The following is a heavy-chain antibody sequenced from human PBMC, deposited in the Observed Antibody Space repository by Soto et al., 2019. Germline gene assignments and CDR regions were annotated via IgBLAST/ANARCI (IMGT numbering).Heavy chain of an antibody. CDR2: IYWHDDK. D-gene: IGHD6-13*01. CDR3: AHRGGAAVGLYYFDY. Sequence: SGPTLVNPTQPLTLTCTFSGFSLSTTGVGVSLIRQPPGKALEWLALIYWHDDKRYSPSLKSRLTITKDTSKNQVVLTMTNMDPVDTATYYCAHRGGAAVGLYYFDYWGQGALVTVYS. J-gene: IGHJ4*02. V-gene: IGHV2-5*01. CDR1: GFSLSTTGVG.